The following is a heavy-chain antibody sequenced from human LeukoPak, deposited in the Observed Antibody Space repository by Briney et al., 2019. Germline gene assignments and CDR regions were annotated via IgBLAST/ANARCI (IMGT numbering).Heavy chain of an antibody. J-gene: IGHJ3*02. CDR1: GFTFSSYW. Sequence: GGSLRLSCAASGFTFSSYWMHWVRQAPGKGLVWVSRINSDGSSTNYADSVKGRFTISRDNAKNTLYLQMNSLRAEDTAVYYCAREADSPNAFDIWGQGTMVTVSS. CDR3: AREADSPNAFDI. CDR2: INSDGSST. D-gene: IGHD3-22*01. V-gene: IGHV3-74*01.